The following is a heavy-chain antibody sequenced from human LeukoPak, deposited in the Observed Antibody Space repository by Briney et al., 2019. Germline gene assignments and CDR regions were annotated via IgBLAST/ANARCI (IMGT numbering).Heavy chain of an antibody. V-gene: IGHV4-34*01. Sequence: SETLSLTCAVYGGSFGGYYWSWIRQPPGKGLEWIGEINHSGSTNYNPSLKSRVTISVDTSKNQFSLKLSSVTAADTAVYYCASSQGDTAIASQVRDYFDYWGQGTLVTVSS. CDR2: INHSGST. CDR1: GGSFGGYY. J-gene: IGHJ4*02. D-gene: IGHD5-18*01. CDR3: ASSQGDTAIASQVRDYFDY.